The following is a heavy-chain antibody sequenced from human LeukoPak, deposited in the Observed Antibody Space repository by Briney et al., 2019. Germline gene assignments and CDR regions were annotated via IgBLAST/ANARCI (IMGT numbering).Heavy chain of an antibody. V-gene: IGHV5-10-1*01. CDR1: GYSFTSYW. Sequence: GESLKISCKGSGYSFTSYWISWVRQMPGKGLEWMGRIDPSDSYTNYSPSFQGHVTISADKSISTAYLQWSSLKASDTAMYYCARLKASTQHHDISTDLDYWGQGTLVTVSS. J-gene: IGHJ4*02. CDR3: ARLKASTQHHDISTDLDY. CDR2: IDPSDSYT. D-gene: IGHD3-9*01.